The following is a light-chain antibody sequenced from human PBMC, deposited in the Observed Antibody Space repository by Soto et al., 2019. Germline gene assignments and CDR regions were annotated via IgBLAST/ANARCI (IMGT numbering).Light chain of an antibody. J-gene: IGKJ2*01. CDR1: QSVSSN. CDR2: GAS. V-gene: IGKV3-15*01. Sequence: EIVMTQSPATLTVSPGERATLACRASQSVSSNLARYQQKPGQAPRLLIYGASTRATGIPARFSGSGSGTEFTLTIRSLQSEDFAVYYCQQENNWPPTFGQGTNLEIK. CDR3: QQENNWPPT.